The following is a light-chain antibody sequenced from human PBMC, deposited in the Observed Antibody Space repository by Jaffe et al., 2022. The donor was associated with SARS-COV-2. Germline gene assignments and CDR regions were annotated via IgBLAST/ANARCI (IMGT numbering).Light chain of an antibody. V-gene: IGKV4-1*01. J-gene: IGKJ4*01. Sequence: DIVMTQSPDSLAVSLGERATINCKSSQSVLYSSNNKNYLAWYQQKPRQPPKLLIYWSSTRESGVPDRFSGSGSGTDFTLTISSLQAEDVAVYYCQQYHSTPVTFGGGTKVQIK. CDR2: WSS. CDR3: QQYHSTPVT. CDR1: QSVLYSSNNKNY.